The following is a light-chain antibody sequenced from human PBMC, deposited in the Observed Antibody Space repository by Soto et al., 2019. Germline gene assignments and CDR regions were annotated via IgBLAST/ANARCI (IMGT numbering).Light chain of an antibody. Sequence: QSVLTQPASVSGSPGQSITISCTGTSSDVGSYNLVSWYQQHPGKAPKLMIYEVSKRPSGVSNRFSGSKSGNTASLTISGLQAEDEADYYCCSYVGSSTFRVFGTGTKVTVL. V-gene: IGLV2-23*02. J-gene: IGLJ1*01. CDR1: SSDVGSYNL. CDR2: EVS. CDR3: CSYVGSSTFRV.